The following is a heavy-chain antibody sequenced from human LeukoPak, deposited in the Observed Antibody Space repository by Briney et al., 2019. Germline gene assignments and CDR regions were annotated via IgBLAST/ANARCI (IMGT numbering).Heavy chain of an antibody. V-gene: IGHV1-69*01. CDR3: ARLRITIFGVALPPDNWFDP. D-gene: IGHD3-3*01. CDR2: IIPIFCTA. J-gene: IGHJ5*02. Sequence: SVKVSCQASRCTLSSYAISWVRQAPAQGLEWMGWIIPIFCTANYAQKFQGRVTITADESTSTAYMELSSLRSEDTAVYYCARLRITIFGVALPPDNWFDPWGQGTLVTVSS. CDR1: RCTLSSYA.